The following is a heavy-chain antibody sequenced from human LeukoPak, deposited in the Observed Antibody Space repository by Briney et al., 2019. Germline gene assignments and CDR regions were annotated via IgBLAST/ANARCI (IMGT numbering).Heavy chain of an antibody. V-gene: IGHV4-4*02. Sequence: PSETLSLICAVSGDSISSSHWWTWVRQPPGKGLEWIGEIYHRGTTNYNLSLKSRVTISVDRSKNQFSLRLTSVTAADTAVYYCARDYGSGDYYFAYWGQGALVTVSP. CDR3: ARDYGSGDYYFAY. D-gene: IGHD3-10*01. CDR1: GDSISSSHW. J-gene: IGHJ4*02. CDR2: IYHRGTT.